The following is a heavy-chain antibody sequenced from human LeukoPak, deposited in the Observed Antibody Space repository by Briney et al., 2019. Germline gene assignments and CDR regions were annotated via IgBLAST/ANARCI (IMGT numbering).Heavy chain of an antibody. D-gene: IGHD5-12*01. CDR2: IYHSGST. J-gene: IGHJ4*02. Sequence: PSETLSLTCTVSGGSISSGGYYWSWTRQPPGKGLEWIGYIYHSGSTYYNPSLKSRVTISVDRSKNQFSLKLSSVTAADTAVYYCARLDSGYGYWGQGTLVTVSS. CDR3: ARLDSGYGY. V-gene: IGHV4-30-2*01. CDR1: GGSISSGGYY.